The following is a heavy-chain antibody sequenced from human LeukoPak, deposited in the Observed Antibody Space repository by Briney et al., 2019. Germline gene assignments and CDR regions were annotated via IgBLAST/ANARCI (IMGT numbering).Heavy chain of an antibody. CDR2: IIPIFGTA. D-gene: IGHD2-2*01. CDR1: GGTFISYA. Sequence: SVKVSCKASGGTFISYAISWVRQAPGQGLEWMGGIIPIFGTANYAQTFQGRVTITADESTSTAYMELSSLRSEDTAVYYCASSAGGCSSTSCYYGYWGQGTLVTVSS. CDR3: ASSAGGCSSTSCYYGY. V-gene: IGHV1-69*13. J-gene: IGHJ4*02.